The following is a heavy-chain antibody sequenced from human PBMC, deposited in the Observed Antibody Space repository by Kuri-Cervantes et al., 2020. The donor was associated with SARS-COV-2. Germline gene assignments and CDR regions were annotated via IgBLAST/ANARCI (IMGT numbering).Heavy chain of an antibody. Sequence: ASVKVSCKASGYTFTGYYMHWVRQAPGQGLEWMGWINPNSGGTNYAQKFQGRVTITTDESTSTAYMELSSLRSDDTAVYYCARESIAARLDAFDIWGQGTMVTVSS. CDR3: ARESIAARLDAFDI. CDR1: GYTFTGYY. CDR2: INPNSGGT. D-gene: IGHD6-6*01. V-gene: IGHV1-2*02. J-gene: IGHJ3*02.